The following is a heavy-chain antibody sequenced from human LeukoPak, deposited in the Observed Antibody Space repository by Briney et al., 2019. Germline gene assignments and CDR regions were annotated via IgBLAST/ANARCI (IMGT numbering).Heavy chain of an antibody. V-gene: IGHV1-2*02. CDR1: GYTFTGYY. D-gene: IGHD3-3*01. CDR2: INPNSGGT. Sequence: ASVKVSCKASGYTFTGYYMHWVRQAPGQGLEWMGWINPNSGGTNYAQKFQGRVTMTRDTSISTAYMELSRLRSDDTAVYYCARDRNYDFWSGYSTTFDYWGQGTLVTVSS. J-gene: IGHJ4*02. CDR3: ARDRNYDFWSGYSTTFDY.